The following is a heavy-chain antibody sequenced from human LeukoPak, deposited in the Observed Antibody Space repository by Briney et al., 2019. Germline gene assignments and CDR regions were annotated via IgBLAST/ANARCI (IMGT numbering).Heavy chain of an antibody. CDR2: IYPGDSNT. D-gene: IGHD4-23*01. V-gene: IGHV5-51*01. Sequence: GESLKISCQGSGYTFTNSWIGWVRQMPGKGLEWMGIIYPGDSNTRYSPSFQGQVTISVDKSISTAYLQWSSLKASDTAIYYCARSSVIMGGYYFDYWGQGTLVTVSS. CDR3: ARSSVIMGGYYFDY. J-gene: IGHJ4*02. CDR1: GYTFTNSW.